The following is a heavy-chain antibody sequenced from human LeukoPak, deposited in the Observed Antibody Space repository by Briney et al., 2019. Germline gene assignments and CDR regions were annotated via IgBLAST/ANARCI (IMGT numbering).Heavy chain of an antibody. V-gene: IGHV4-39*07. CDR1: GGSIRSSSYY. Sequence: SETLSLTCTVSGGSIRSSSYYWGWIRQPPGKGLEWIGSIYYSGTTYYNPSLKSRVTISADMSKNQFSLKLSSVTAADTAVYYCAREYCSGGSCYSDWFDPWGQGTLVTVSS. D-gene: IGHD2-15*01. CDR2: IYYSGTT. CDR3: AREYCSGGSCYSDWFDP. J-gene: IGHJ5*02.